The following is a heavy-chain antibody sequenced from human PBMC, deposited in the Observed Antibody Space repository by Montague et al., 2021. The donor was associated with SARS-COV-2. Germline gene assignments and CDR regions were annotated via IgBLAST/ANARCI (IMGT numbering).Heavy chain of an antibody. V-gene: IGHV2-5*01. CDR3: AHSFLFSSLCDFDS. CDR2: IFWNDDK. J-gene: IGHJ4*02. Sequence: PALVKPTQTLTLTCTFSGFSLISDGVGVGWIRQPPGKALEWLALIFWNDDKRYNSSLKNRLTVTKDTSKNQVVLTMTNMDALDTGTNYCAHSFLFSSLCDFDSWGQGTLVTVAS. CDR1: GFSLISDGVG.